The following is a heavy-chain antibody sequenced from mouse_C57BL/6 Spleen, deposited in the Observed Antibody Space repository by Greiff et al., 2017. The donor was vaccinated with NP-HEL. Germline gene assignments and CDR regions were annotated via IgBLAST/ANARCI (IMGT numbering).Heavy chain of an antibody. CDR2: IYPGSGST. V-gene: IGHV1-55*01. CDR3: ARRGYGNYGGGDY. J-gene: IGHJ2*01. Sequence: VQLQQPGAELVKPGASVKMSCKASGYTFTSYWITWVKQRPGQGLEWIGDIYPGSGSTNYNEKFKSKATLTVDTSSSTAYMQLSSLTSEDSAVYYCARRGYGNYGGGDYWGQGTTLTVSS. CDR1: GYTFTSYW. D-gene: IGHD2-1*01.